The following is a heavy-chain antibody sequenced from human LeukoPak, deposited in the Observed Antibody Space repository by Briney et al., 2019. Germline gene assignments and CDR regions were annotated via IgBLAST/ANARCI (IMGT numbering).Heavy chain of an antibody. CDR1: GFTFSNYY. D-gene: IGHD6-19*01. V-gene: IGHV3-21*01. CDR3: ATGVRGYNSAPDY. Sequence: GGSLRLSCAASGFTFSNYYMNWVRQAPGKGLEWISSISSGSNYIYYADSLKGRFTISRDNAKNPLYLQMNSLRAEDTAVYYCATGVRGYNSAPDYWGQGTLVTVSP. J-gene: IGHJ4*02. CDR2: ISSGSNYI.